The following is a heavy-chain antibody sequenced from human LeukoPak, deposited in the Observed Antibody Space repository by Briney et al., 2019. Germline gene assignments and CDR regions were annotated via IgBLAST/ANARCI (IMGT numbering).Heavy chain of an antibody. CDR1: GGSISSYY. CDR2: IYNSGST. CDR3: ARAGSGYSFDS. Sequence: SETLSLTCTVPGGSISSYYWSWLRQPPAKELEWIGYIYNSGSTNYNPSLKSRVTISVDTSKNQFSLKLSSVTAADTAVYYCARAGSGYSFDSWGQGTLVTVSS. J-gene: IGHJ4*02. V-gene: IGHV4-59*01. D-gene: IGHD3-3*01.